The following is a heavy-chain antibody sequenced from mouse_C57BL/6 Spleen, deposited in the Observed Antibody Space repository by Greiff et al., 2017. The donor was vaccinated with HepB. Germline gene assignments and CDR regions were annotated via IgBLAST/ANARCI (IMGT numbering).Heavy chain of an antibody. CDR1: GFSFNTYA. Sequence: EVQRVESGGGLVQPKGSLKLSCAASGFSFNTYAMNWVRQAPGKGLEWVARIRSKSNNYATYYADSVKDRFTISRDDSESMLYLQMNNLKTEDTAMYYCVRRDGYPYYAMDYWGQGTSVTVSS. CDR2: IRSKSNNYAT. V-gene: IGHV10-1*01. CDR3: VRRDGYPYYAMDY. J-gene: IGHJ4*01. D-gene: IGHD2-3*01.